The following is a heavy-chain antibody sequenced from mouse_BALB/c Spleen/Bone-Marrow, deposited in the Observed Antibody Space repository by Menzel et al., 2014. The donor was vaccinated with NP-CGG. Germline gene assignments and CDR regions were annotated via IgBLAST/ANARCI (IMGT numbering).Heavy chain of an antibody. J-gene: IGHJ1*01. Sequence: EVKLMESGPELVKPGASVKVSCKASGYAFTSYNMYWVKQSHGKSLEWIGYIDPYNGGTSYNQKFKGKATLTADKSSSTAYMHLNSLTSEDSAVYYCAREDNWYFDVWGAGTTVTVSS. V-gene: IGHV1S135*01. CDR1: GYAFTSYN. CDR2: IDPYNGGT. CDR3: AREDNWYFDV.